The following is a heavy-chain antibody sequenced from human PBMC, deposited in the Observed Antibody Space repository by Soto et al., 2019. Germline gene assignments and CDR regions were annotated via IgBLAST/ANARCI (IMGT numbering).Heavy chain of an antibody. D-gene: IGHD3-10*01. CDR1: GYTFTSYG. CDR3: ARIGDVPYYYYGMDV. Sequence: QVQLVQSGAEVKKPGASVKVSFKASGYTFTSYGISWVRQAPGQGLEWMGWINGYNGNTNHAQKLQGRVTMSTDTSTSTDYMELSSLRSDDSAVYYCARIGDVPYYYYGMDVWGQGTTVTVSS. J-gene: IGHJ6*02. V-gene: IGHV1-18*01. CDR2: INGYNGNT.